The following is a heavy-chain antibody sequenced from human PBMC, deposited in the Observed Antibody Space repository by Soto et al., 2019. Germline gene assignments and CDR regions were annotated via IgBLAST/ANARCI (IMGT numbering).Heavy chain of an antibody. CDR3: AKDASGSGTYYIDY. Sequence: GGSLRLSCAVSGFTFDDYGMHWVRQAPGKGLDWVSGINSNSGSRHYADSVKGRFSISRDNAKNSLYLQMNSLRAEDTALYYCAKDASGSGTYYIDYWGQGTLVTVSS. J-gene: IGHJ4*02. D-gene: IGHD3-10*01. V-gene: IGHV3-9*01. CDR2: INSNSGSR. CDR1: GFTFDDYG.